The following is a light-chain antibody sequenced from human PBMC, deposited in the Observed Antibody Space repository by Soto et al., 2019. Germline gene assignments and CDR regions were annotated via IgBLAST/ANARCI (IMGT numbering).Light chain of an antibody. CDR3: VLYIGNGISV. J-gene: IGLJ3*02. CDR1: SGSVSTDYY. Sequence: QAVVTQEPSFSVSPGGTVTLTCGLSSGSVSTDYYPSWYQQTPGQTPRTLIYSTNTRSSGVPDRFSGSILGNKAALTIAGAQADDESAYYCVLYIGNGISVFGGGTKLTVL. CDR2: STN. V-gene: IGLV8-61*01.